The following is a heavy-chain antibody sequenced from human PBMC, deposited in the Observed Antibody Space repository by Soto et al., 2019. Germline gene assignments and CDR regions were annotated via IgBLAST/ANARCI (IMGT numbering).Heavy chain of an antibody. D-gene: IGHD6-19*01. J-gene: IGHJ5*02. Sequence: QVQLQESGPGLVKPSQTLSLTCTVSGGSISSGGYYWSWIRQHPGKGLEWIGYIYYSGGTYYNPSLKSRVTISVDTSKNQFSLKLSSVTAADTAVYYCARGDSSGWYVGWFDPWGQGTLVTVSS. CDR2: IYYSGGT. CDR1: GGSISSGGYY. CDR3: ARGDSSGWYVGWFDP. V-gene: IGHV4-31*03.